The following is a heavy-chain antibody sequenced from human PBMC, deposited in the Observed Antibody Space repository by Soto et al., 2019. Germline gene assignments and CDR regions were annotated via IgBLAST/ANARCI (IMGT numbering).Heavy chain of an antibody. CDR3: ARDLELRDGNISHLDY. V-gene: IGHV1-69*01. D-gene: IGHD3-10*01. J-gene: IGHJ4*02. CDR2: IMPIIGTA. CDR1: GGTFSSHV. Sequence: QVQLVQSGAEVKKPGSSVTVSCKASGGTFSSHVFNWVRQAPGQGLEWMGGIMPIIGTANYAQKFQGRVTITADESTSTAYMELSSLRSEDTAVYYCARDLELRDGNISHLDYWGQGTLVTVSS.